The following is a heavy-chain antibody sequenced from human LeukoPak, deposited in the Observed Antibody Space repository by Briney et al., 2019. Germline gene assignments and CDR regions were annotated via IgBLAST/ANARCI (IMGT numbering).Heavy chain of an antibody. J-gene: IGHJ4*02. V-gene: IGHV4-59*01. D-gene: IGHD2-2*01. CDR1: GGSIANYY. CDR3: PGDSGSSTSFDY. CDR2: IFYGGST. Sequence: SETLSLTCTVSGGSIANYYWTWIRQPPGKGLEWIGYIFYGGSTNYNPSLKNRVTISVDMSKNKFSLRLSSVTAAATAVHYCPGDSGSSTSFDYWGQGTLVTVSS.